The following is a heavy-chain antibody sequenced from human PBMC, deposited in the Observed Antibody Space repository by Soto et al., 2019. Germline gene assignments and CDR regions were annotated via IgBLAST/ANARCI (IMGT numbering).Heavy chain of an antibody. D-gene: IGHD3-22*01. CDR1: GFTFSIYA. J-gene: IGHJ4*02. Sequence: PGGSLRLSCAASGFTFSIYAMSWVRQSPGKGLEWVSSISVSGGSTYYADSVKGRFTISRDNSKNTLYLQMNSLRAEDTAVYYCAKDSTPAENYYYDSSGYLRYWCQGTLVTVSS. V-gene: IGHV3-23*01. CDR3: AKDSTPAENYYYDSSGYLRY. CDR2: ISVSGGST.